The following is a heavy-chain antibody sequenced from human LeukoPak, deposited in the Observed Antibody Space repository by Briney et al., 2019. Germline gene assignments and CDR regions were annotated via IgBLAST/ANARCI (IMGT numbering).Heavy chain of an antibody. D-gene: IGHD6-19*01. CDR2: ISYDGSNK. Sequence: GGSLRLSCAASGFTFSSYGMHWVRQAPGKGLEWVAVISYDGSNKYYADSVKGRFPISRDNSKNTLYLQMNSLRAEDTAVYYCAKDFLAVAGTRYYGMDVWGQGTMVSVSS. V-gene: IGHV3-30*18. J-gene: IGHJ6*02. CDR1: GFTFSSYG. CDR3: AKDFLAVAGTRYYGMDV.